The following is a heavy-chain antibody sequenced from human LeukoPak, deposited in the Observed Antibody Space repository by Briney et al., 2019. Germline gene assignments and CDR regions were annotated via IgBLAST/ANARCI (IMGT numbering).Heavy chain of an antibody. V-gene: IGHV4-4*07. CDR2: IYTSGST. CDR3: ARAGYGSGSNYYFDY. D-gene: IGHD3-10*01. CDR1: GGSISSYY. J-gene: IGHJ4*02. Sequence: SETLSLTCTVSGGSISSYYWNWIRQPAGKGLEWIGRIYTSGSTNYNPSLKSPVTMSVDTSKNQFSLKLTSVTAADTAVYYCARAGYGSGSNYYFDYWGQGTLVTVSS.